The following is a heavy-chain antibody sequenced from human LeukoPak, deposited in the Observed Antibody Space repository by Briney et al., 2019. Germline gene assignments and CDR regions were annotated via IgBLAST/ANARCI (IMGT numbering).Heavy chain of an antibody. Sequence: PGRSLRLSCAASGFTFSSYAMHWVRQAPGKGLEWVSSISGSGGTTYYADSVKGRFTISRDNSKNTLYLEMNSLRAEDTAVYYCAKSKGPIAVAKKFDYWGQGALVTVSS. D-gene: IGHD6-19*01. CDR1: GFTFSSYA. V-gene: IGHV3-23*01. J-gene: IGHJ4*02. CDR2: ISGSGGTT. CDR3: AKSKGPIAVAKKFDY.